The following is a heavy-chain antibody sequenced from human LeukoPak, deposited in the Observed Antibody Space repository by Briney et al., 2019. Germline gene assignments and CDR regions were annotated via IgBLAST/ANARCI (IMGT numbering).Heavy chain of an antibody. D-gene: IGHD2-2*01. V-gene: IGHV4-59*01. CDR1: GFTFSSYS. Sequence: GSLRLSCAASGFTFSSYSMNWVRQAPGKGLEWIGYIHNSGSTNYNPSLKSRVTISADTSKNQVSLKLSSVTAADTAVYYCARGCRTTSCYAADYWGQGTLVTVSS. CDR3: ARGCRTTSCYAADY. CDR2: IHNSGST. J-gene: IGHJ4*02.